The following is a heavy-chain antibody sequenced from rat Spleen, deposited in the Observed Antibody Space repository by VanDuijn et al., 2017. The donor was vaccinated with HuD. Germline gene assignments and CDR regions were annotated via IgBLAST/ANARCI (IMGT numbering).Heavy chain of an antibody. CDR2: ISYDGVST. CDR3: ATGLFPRAAIFAH. V-gene: IGHV5-29*01. Sequence: EVQLVESDGGLVQPGRSLKLSCAASGFTFTDFFMAWVRQAPTMGLEWVATISYDGVSTYYRDSVRGRFTISSDNAKTTLYLQMDSLRSEDTATYYCATGLFPRAAIFAHWGQGTLVTVSS. CDR1: GFTFTDFF. J-gene: IGHJ3*01. D-gene: IGHD1-2*01.